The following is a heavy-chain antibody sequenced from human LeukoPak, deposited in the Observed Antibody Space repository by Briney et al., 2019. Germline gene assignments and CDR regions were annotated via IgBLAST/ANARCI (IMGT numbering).Heavy chain of an antibody. CDR3: AKYGLTMVRGVIVQLGGMDV. J-gene: IGHJ6*02. CDR1: GFTFSSYA. CDR2: ISGGGGST. V-gene: IGHV3-23*01. D-gene: IGHD3-10*01. Sequence: GGSLRLSCAASGFTFSSYAMSWVRQAPGKGLDWVSAISGGGGSTYYADSVKGRFTISRDNSKNTLYLQMNSLRAEDTAVYYCAKYGLTMVRGVIVQLGGMDVWGQGTTVTVSS.